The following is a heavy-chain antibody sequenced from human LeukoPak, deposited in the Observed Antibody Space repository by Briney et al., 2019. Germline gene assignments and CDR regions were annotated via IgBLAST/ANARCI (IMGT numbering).Heavy chain of an antibody. Sequence: GGSLRLSCTASEFTYSSYAMTWVRQAPGKGLEWVSAISSSSSYIYYADSVKGRFTISRDNAKNSLYLQMNSLRAEDTAVYYCARVWDSSGSAFDIWGQGTMVTVSS. CDR3: ARVWDSSGSAFDI. J-gene: IGHJ3*02. V-gene: IGHV3-21*01. CDR2: ISSSSSYI. D-gene: IGHD3-22*01. CDR1: EFTYSSYA.